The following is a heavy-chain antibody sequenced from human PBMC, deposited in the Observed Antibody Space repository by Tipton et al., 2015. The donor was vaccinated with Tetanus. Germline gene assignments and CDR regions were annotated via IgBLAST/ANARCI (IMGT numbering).Heavy chain of an antibody. J-gene: IGHJ1*01. CDR2: IYFKGDT. Sequence: TLSLTCTVSGGSISDKKYYWGWIRQPPGKGLEWIASIYFKGDTYYSPSLRSRVTVSADPSQNQFSLKLTSVTAADTAVYYCAGVTAQRTELYFEHWGQGTQVTVSS. CDR1: GGSISDKKYY. V-gene: IGHV4-39*07. CDR3: AGVTAQRTELYFEH. D-gene: IGHD2-8*02.